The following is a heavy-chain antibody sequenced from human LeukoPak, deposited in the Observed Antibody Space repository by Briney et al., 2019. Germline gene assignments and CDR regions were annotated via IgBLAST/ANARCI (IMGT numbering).Heavy chain of an antibody. CDR2: ISSSGSTI. CDR3: ARDPTPLEWLSVGFDP. J-gene: IGHJ5*02. V-gene: IGHV3-48*03. D-gene: IGHD3-3*01. Sequence: GSLRLSCAASGFTFSSYEMNWVRQAPGKGLEWVSYISSSGSTIYYADSVKGRFTISRDNAKNSLYLQMNSLRAEDTAVYYCARDPTPLEWLSVGFDPWGQGTLVTVSS. CDR1: GFTFSSYE.